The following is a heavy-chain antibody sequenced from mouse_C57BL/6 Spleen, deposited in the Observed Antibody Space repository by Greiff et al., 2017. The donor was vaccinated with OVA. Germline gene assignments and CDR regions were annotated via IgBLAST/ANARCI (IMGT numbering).Heavy chain of an antibody. CDR3: ARDGPLGYAMDY. CDR1: GFTFSDFY. V-gene: IGHV7-1*01. CDR2: SRNKANDYTT. Sequence: EVQGVESGGGLVQSGRSLRLSCATSGFTFSDFYMEWVRQAPGKGLEWIAASRNKANDYTTEYSASVKGRFIVSRDTSQSILYLQMNALRAEDTAIYYCARDGPLGYAMDYWGQGTSVTVSS. D-gene: IGHD4-1*01. J-gene: IGHJ4*01.